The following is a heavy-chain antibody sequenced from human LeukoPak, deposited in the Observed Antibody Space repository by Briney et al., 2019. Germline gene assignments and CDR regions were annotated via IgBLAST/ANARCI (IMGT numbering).Heavy chain of an antibody. CDR1: GYTFTRYD. V-gene: IGHV1-8*03. Sequence: ASVKVSCKASGYTFTRYDINWVRQATGQGLEWMGWINLKSGNTGHAQKFQGRVTITRDTSISTVYLELSSLRSEDTAVYYCARGQWELSDFDYWGQGTLVTVSS. CDR2: INLKSGNT. J-gene: IGHJ4*02. D-gene: IGHD1-26*01. CDR3: ARGQWELSDFDY.